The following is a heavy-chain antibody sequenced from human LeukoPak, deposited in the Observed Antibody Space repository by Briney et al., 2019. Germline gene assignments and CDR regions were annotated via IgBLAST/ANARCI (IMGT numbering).Heavy chain of an antibody. D-gene: IGHD1-26*01. CDR2: MNPNSGST. Sequence: EASVKVSCKASGYTFSSDDINWVRQATGQGLEWMGWMNPNSGSTGYAQKFQGRLTMTRSTSISTAYMELSSLRSEDTAVYYCVRVQSGSYARYGMDVWGQGTTVTVSS. CDR1: GYTFSSDD. V-gene: IGHV1-8*01. CDR3: VRVQSGSYARYGMDV. J-gene: IGHJ6*02.